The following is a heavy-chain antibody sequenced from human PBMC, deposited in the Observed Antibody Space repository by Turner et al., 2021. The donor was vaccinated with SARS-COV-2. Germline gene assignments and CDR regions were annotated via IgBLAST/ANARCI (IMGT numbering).Heavy chain of an antibody. D-gene: IGHD3-9*01. CDR3: ARAGTDWLQYYYFDY. J-gene: IGHJ4*02. Sequence: QVQLQESGPGLVQPSQTLSRSCSFYGGSISSGAYYWSWIRQHPVKGLEWIGDICYSGSTYYNPSLKSRVTISVDTSKNQFSLKLSSVTAADTAVYYCARAGTDWLQYYYFDYWGQGTLVTVSS. CDR2: ICYSGST. CDR1: GGSISSGAYY. V-gene: IGHV4-31*03.